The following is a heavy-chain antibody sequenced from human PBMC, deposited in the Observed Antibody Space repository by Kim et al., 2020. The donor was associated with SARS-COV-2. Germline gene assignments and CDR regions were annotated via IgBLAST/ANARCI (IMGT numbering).Heavy chain of an antibody. J-gene: IGHJ4*02. Sequence: GGSLRLSCAASGFTVSNNYMSWVRQAPGKGLEWVSVISSGGSTYYADSVKGRFTISRDNSMNNLYLQMNSLRAEDTAVYYCARAFTMPDYWGQGTLVTVSS. CDR1: GFTVSNNY. CDR3: ARAFTMPDY. V-gene: IGHV3-53*01. CDR2: ISSGGST. D-gene: IGHD2-2*01.